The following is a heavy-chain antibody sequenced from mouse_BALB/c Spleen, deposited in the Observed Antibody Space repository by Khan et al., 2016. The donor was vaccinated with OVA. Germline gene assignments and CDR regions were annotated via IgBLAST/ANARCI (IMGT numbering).Heavy chain of an antibody. CDR1: GYTFTIYG. CDR2: INTYTGER. J-gene: IGHJ4*01. D-gene: IGHD2-14*01. Sequence: QIQLVQSGPELKKPGETVKISCKASGYTFTIYGMNWVRQAPGKGLKWMGWINTYTGERTYADDFKGRFAFSLETSASTAYLQINNLKNEDTATYFCARVGYNGTMDYWGQGTSVTVSS. CDR3: ARVGYNGTMDY. V-gene: IGHV9-3-1*01.